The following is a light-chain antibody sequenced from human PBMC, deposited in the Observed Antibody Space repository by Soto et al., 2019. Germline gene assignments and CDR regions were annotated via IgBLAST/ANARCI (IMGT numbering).Light chain of an antibody. CDR1: QTVSTY. CDR3: QQYNNSAPLT. CDR2: NAS. J-gene: IGKJ4*01. V-gene: IGKV3-11*01. Sequence: EIVLTQSPATLSLSPGERATLSCRASQTVSTYFAWYQQKPGQAPRLLLYNASNRVTGIPDRFSGSGSGTDFTLTISSLEPEDFAVYYCQQYNNSAPLTFGEGTKLEIK.